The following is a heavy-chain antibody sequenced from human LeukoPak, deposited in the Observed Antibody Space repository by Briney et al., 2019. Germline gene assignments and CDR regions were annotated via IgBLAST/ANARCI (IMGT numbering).Heavy chain of an antibody. Sequence: ASVKVSCKASGYTFTSYGISWVRQAPGQGLEWMGWISAYNGNTNYAQKLQGRVTMTTDTSTSTAYMELRSLRSDDTAVYYCAREGLDSSSPYWFVPWGQGTLVTVSS. J-gene: IGHJ5*02. V-gene: IGHV1-18*01. CDR1: GYTFTSYG. D-gene: IGHD6-13*01. CDR3: AREGLDSSSPYWFVP. CDR2: ISAYNGNT.